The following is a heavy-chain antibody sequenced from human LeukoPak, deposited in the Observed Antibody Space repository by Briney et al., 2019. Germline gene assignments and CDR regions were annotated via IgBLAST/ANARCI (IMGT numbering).Heavy chain of an antibody. CDR1: GGSFSGYY. V-gene: IGHV4-34*01. CDR2: INHSGST. CDR3: ASRGIVVATDY. J-gene: IGHJ4*02. Sequence: SETLSLTCAVYGGSFSGYYWSWIRQPPGTGLEWIGEINHSGSTNYNPSLKSRVTISVDTSKNQFSLKLSSVTAADTAVYYCASRGIVVATDYWGQGTLVTVSS. D-gene: IGHD3-16*02.